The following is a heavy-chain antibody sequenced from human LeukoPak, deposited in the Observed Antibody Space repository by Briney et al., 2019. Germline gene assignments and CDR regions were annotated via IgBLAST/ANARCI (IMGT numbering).Heavy chain of an antibody. J-gene: IGHJ6*03. D-gene: IGHD6-13*01. CDR3: ARGIAAAAFYYYYYMDV. CDR2: INHSGST. V-gene: IGHV4-34*01. CDR1: GGSPSGYY. Sequence: PSETLSLTCAVYGGSPSGYYWSWIRQPPGKGLEWIGEINHSGSTNYNPSLKSRVTISVDTSKNQFSLKLSSVTAADTAVYYCARGIAAAAFYYYYYMDVWGKGTTVTVSS.